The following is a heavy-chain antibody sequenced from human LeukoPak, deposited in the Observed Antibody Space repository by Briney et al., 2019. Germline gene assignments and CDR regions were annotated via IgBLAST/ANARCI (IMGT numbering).Heavy chain of an antibody. CDR1: GYTFTSYD. Sequence: GASVKVSCKASGYTFTSYDINWVRQATGQGLEWMGWMNPNSGNTGCAQKFQGRVTMTRNTSISTAYMELSSLRSEDTAVYYCARGSMVRRVIRLDVWGKGTTVTVSS. D-gene: IGHD3-10*01. V-gene: IGHV1-8*01. CDR2: MNPNSGNT. J-gene: IGHJ6*04. CDR3: ARGSMVRRVIRLDV.